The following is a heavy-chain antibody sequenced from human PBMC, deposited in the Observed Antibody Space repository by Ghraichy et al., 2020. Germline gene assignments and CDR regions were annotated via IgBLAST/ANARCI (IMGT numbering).Heavy chain of an antibody. CDR2: VGVSGASG. CDR3: AKGTGGWSNFDH. Sequence: GGSLRLSCAASGFTFNTNAMSWVRQAPGKGLETVAFVGVSGASGEYADSVKGRFTISRDDSKNTLYIQMSSLRVEDTALYYCAKGTGGWSNFDHWGQGTLVTVSS. V-gene: IGHV3-23*01. CDR1: GFTFNTNA. J-gene: IGHJ4*02. D-gene: IGHD2-8*02.